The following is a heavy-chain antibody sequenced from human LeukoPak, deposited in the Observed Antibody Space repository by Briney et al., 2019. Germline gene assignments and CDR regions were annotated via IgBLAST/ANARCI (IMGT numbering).Heavy chain of an antibody. CDR3: ASELAAGY. J-gene: IGHJ4*02. D-gene: IGHD6-13*01. CDR2: IKSDGITT. CDR1: GFTISSYW. V-gene: IGHV3-74*01. Sequence: HPGGSLRLSCAASGFTISSYWMHWVRQAPGKGLVWVSGIKSDGITTYYADSVKGRFTISRDTAKNTLYLQMSSLRAEDTAGYYCASELAAGYWGQGTLVTASS.